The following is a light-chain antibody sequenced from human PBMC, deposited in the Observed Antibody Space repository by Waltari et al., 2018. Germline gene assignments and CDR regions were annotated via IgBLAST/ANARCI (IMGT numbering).Light chain of an antibody. J-gene: IGLJ3*02. CDR3: QSADSSGTYWE. CDR2: RET. CDR1: ALPKQY. V-gene: IGLV3-25*03. Sequence: SSELTQPPSVSVSPGQTARISCSRDALPKQYGYWYQQKPGQAPMLVIYRETERPSGIPERFSGFSSGTTVTLTISGVQAEDEADYYCQSADSSGTYWEFGGGTKLTVL.